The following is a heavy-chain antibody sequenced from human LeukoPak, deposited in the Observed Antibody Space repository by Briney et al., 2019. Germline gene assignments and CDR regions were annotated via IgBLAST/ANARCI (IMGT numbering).Heavy chain of an antibody. CDR2: INHNGNVN. CDR3: ARGGGLDV. V-gene: IGHV3-7*03. CDR1: RFTFSTYA. J-gene: IGHJ6*02. Sequence: GGSLRLSCAASRFTFSTYAMNWVRQAPGKGLEWVASINHNGNVNYYVDSVKGRFTISRDNAKNSLYLQMSNLRAEDTAVYFCARGGGLDVWGQGATVTVSS. D-gene: IGHD3-16*01.